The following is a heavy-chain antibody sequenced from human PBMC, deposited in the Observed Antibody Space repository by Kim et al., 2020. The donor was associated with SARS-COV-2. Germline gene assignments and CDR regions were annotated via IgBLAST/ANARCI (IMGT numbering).Heavy chain of an antibody. CDR3: VGSGYNSASGCNDGFDV. CDR2: IYTRGYT. Sequence: SETLSLTCTVSGGSVSSDNFSWNWIRQPPGKGLEWIGHIYTRGYTHYNPSLESRATVSLDKSKNVVSLKLTSVTAADTAVYFCVGSGYNSASGCNDGFDVWGEGMMVTVSS. CDR1: GGSVSSDNFS. D-gene: IGHD5-12*01. J-gene: IGHJ3*01. V-gene: IGHV4-30-2*01.